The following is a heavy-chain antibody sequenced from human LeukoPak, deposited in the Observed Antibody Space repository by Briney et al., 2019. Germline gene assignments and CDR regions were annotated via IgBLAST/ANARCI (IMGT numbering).Heavy chain of an antibody. J-gene: IGHJ3*02. Sequence: GASVKVSCKACGYTFTSYYMHWVRQAPGQGLEWMGIINPSGGSTSYAQKFQGRVTMTRETSTSTVYMELSSLTSEDTAVYYCARGAPSVGGTTMGSAFDIWGQGTMVTVSS. CDR2: INPSGGST. V-gene: IGHV1-46*01. CDR3: ARGAPSVGGTTMGSAFDI. D-gene: IGHD1-26*01. CDR1: GYTFTSYY.